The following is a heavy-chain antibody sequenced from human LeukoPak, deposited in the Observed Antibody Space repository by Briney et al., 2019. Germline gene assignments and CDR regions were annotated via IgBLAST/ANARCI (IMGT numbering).Heavy chain of an antibody. V-gene: IGHV3-20*04. CDR1: GFTFVDYG. CDR2: INYNGAIT. D-gene: IGHD3-3*02. Sequence: RPGGSLRLSWAASGFTFVDYGLSWVRRAPGKGLEWLCAINYNGAITDADSVKGRFTISRDNAKNSLYLRMDSLRAEDTALYYCARDRLGPSFSVSHFDLWGQGTLVTVSS. J-gene: IGHJ4*02. CDR3: ARDRLGPSFSVSHFDL.